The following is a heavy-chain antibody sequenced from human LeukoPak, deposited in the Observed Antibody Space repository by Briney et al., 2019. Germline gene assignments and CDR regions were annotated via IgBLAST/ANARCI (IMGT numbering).Heavy chain of an antibody. V-gene: IGHV3-48*02. J-gene: IGHJ4*02. CDR1: GFTFSSYH. Sequence: GGSLRLSCAASGFTFSSYHINWVRQAPGKGLEWVSYISSSSSTIYYADSVKGRFTISRDNARNSLYLQMNSLGDEDTAVYYCARETNYYGSGNYLDYWGQGTLVTVSS. D-gene: IGHD3-10*01. CDR2: ISSSSSTI. CDR3: ARETNYYGSGNYLDY.